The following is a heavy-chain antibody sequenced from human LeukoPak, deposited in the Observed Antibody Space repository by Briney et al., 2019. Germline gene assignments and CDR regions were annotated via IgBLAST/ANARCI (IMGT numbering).Heavy chain of an antibody. J-gene: IGHJ4*02. Sequence: GASVKVSCKASGYTFTGYYMHWARQAPGQGLEWMGWINPDSGGTNYAQKFQGRVTMTRDTSISTAYMELSRLRSDDTAVYYCARLILELGGYAVDYWGQGTLVTVSS. V-gene: IGHV1-2*02. D-gene: IGHD3-3*01. CDR2: INPDSGGT. CDR1: GYTFTGYY. CDR3: ARLILELGGYAVDY.